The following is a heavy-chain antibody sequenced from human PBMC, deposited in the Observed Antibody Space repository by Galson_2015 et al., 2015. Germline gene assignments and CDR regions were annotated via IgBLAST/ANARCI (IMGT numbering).Heavy chain of an antibody. D-gene: IGHD2-15*01. Sequence: SLRLSCAARGFTFSSCGMHWVRQAPGKGLEWVALISDEGSIKEYADSVKGRFTISRDNSKNTLSLQMNSLRAEDTAIYYCAKDNEGYCSDGHCYSYYYYGMDVWGQGPTVTVSS. V-gene: IGHV3-30*18. CDR3: AKDNEGYCSDGHCYSYYYYGMDV. CDR1: GFTFSSCG. J-gene: IGHJ6*02. CDR2: ISDEGSIK.